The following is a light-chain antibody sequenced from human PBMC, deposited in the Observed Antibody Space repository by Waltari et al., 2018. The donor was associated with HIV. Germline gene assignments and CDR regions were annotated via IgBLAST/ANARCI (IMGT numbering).Light chain of an antibody. Sequence: QSVLTQPPSVSAAPGQTVTISCSGSSSNFGQDDVSWYQQLPGSAPQLLIYDDNKRPSGIPDRSSGSKAGTSATLGIAGLHTGDEANYYCVTWDTSLSVLVFGGGTKLTVL. CDR3: VTWDTSLSVLV. V-gene: IGLV1-51*01. CDR1: SSNFGQDD. J-gene: IGLJ2*01. CDR2: DDN.